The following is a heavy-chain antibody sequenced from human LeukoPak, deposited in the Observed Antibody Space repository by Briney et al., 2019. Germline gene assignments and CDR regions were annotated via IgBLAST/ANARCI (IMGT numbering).Heavy chain of an antibody. CDR3: AATFLDYYDSSGYFPSLDY. V-gene: IGHV1-18*01. J-gene: IGHJ4*02. Sequence: ASVKVSCKASGYTFTSYGISWVRQAPGQGLEWMGWISAYNGNTNYAQKFQERVTITRDMSTSTAYMELSSLRSEDTAVYCCAATFLDYYDSSGYFPSLDYWGQGTLVTVSS. CDR1: GYTFTSYG. CDR2: ISAYNGNT. D-gene: IGHD3-22*01.